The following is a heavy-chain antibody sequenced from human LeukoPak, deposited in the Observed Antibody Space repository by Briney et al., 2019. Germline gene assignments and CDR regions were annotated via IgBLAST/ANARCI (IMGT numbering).Heavy chain of an antibody. J-gene: IGHJ6*03. CDR2: IIPIFGTA. CDR1: GGTFSSYA. CDR3: ARGVRNPAATFIVYYYYYYYMDV. Sequence: GASVKVSCKASGGTFSSYAISWVRQAPGQGLEWMGGIIPIFGTANYVQKFQGRVTITADESTSTAYMELSSLRSEDTAVYYCARGVRNPAATFIVYYYYYYYMDVWGKGTTVTVSS. D-gene: IGHD2-2*01. V-gene: IGHV1-69*13.